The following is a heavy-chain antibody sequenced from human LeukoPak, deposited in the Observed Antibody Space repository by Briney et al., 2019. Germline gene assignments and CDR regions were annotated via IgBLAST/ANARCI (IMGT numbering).Heavy chain of an antibody. CDR2: IYTSGST. D-gene: IGHD3-22*01. CDR3: ARGPDYSDSSGYFKY. V-gene: IGHV4-4*07. Sequence: PSETLSLTCTVSGGSISGYYWSWIRQPAGKGLEWMGRIYTSGSTNYNPSLRSRVSISVDMSKNQFSLILSSLTAADTAVYYCARGPDYSDSSGYFKYWGQGTLVTVSS. J-gene: IGHJ4*02. CDR1: GGSISGYY.